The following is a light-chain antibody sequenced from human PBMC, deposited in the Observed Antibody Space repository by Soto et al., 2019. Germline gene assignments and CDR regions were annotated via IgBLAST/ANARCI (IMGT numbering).Light chain of an antibody. Sequence: IQMTQSPSSLSASVGDTVTITCRASQTISFYLNWYQQKPGRTPNLLIYATASLPSGGPSRFDGSGSGTEFTLTISSLQPDDFATYYCQQSFSTPHTFGQGTKLELK. V-gene: IGKV1-39*01. CDR3: QQSFSTPHT. CDR2: ATA. CDR1: QTISFY. J-gene: IGKJ2*01.